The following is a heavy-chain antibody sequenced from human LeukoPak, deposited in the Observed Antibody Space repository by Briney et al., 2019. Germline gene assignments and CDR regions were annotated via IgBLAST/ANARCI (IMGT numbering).Heavy chain of an antibody. CDR3: ARTYYYGSGSHFDY. Sequence: GGSLRLSCSASGFIFSTYTMYWVRQAPGKGLENLSVINGDGRTAYYADSVKGRFTISRDNSKNTLYLQMNSLRAEDTAVYYCARTYYYGSGSHFDYWGQGTLVTVSS. D-gene: IGHD3-10*01. J-gene: IGHJ4*02. V-gene: IGHV3-64*04. CDR1: GFIFSTYT. CDR2: INGDGRTA.